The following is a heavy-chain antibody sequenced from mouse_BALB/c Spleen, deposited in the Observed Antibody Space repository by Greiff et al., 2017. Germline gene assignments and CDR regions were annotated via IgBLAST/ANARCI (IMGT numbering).Heavy chain of an antibody. CDR2: ISSGGST. CDR3: ARGEDGNYAAWFAY. CDR1: GFTFSSYA. J-gene: IGHJ3*01. Sequence: DVKLVESGGGLVKPGGSLKLSCAASGFTFSSYAMSWVRQTPEKRLEWVASISSGGSTYYPDSVKGRFTISRDNARNILYLQMSSLRSEDTAMYYCARGEDGNYAAWFAYWGQGTLVTVSA. V-gene: IGHV5-6-5*01. D-gene: IGHD2-1*01.